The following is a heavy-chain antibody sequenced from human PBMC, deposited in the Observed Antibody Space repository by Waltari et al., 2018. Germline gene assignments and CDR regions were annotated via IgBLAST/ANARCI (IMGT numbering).Heavy chain of an antibody. J-gene: IGHJ5*02. CDR3: AHRRPAPDRSSSGNWFDP. D-gene: IGHD6-13*01. V-gene: IGHV2-5*02. Sequence: QITLKESGPTLVKPTQTLTLTCTFSGFSLSTSGVGVGWIRQPPGKALEWLALIYWDDDKRYSPALKSRFTFTKDTTKNQVGLTMTNMDPVQTATYYCAHRRPAPDRSSSGNWFDPWGQGTLVTVYS. CDR2: IYWDDDK. CDR1: GFSLSTSGVG.